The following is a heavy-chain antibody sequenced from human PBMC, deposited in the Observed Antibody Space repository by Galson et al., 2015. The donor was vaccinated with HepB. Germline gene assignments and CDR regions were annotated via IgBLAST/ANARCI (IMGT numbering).Heavy chain of an antibody. Sequence: SVKVSCKASGYTFTSYGISWVRQAPGQGLEWMGWISAYNGNTNYAQKLQGRVTMTTDTSTSTAYMELRSLRSDDTAVYYCASGYCSSTSCHPPYYYYMDVWGKGTTVTVSS. D-gene: IGHD2-2*03. V-gene: IGHV1-18*01. CDR2: ISAYNGNT. CDR1: GYTFTSYG. CDR3: ASGYCSSTSCHPPYYYYMDV. J-gene: IGHJ6*03.